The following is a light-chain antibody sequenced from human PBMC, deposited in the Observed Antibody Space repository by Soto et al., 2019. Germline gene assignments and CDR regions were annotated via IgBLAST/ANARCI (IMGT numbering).Light chain of an antibody. J-gene: IGKJ2*01. CDR1: QSMTGTY. CDR2: AAS. V-gene: IGKV3-20*01. Sequence: EVGLLHSPGTLSWSPGERGTLPSGAIQSMTGTYIAWYQKKFGQAPRLLIYAASYRAPGIPDKFSGTGSGTDYSLTIDRVEPEDSAVYYCHQYDKAPQTFGQGTKLEIK. CDR3: HQYDKAPQT.